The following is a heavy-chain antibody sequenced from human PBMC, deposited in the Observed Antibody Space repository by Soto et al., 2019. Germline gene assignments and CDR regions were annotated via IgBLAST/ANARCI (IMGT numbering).Heavy chain of an antibody. V-gene: IGHV1-69*13. Sequence: GSSVKVSCKASGGSFSSSSISWVRQAPGQGLEWMGGIIPIFGTANYAQKFQGRVTISADESTSTDYMELDSLRSEDTAVYYCARGDFYDRTGYYSPLGNVYYYGMDVWGQGTPVTVSS. J-gene: IGHJ6*02. CDR1: GGSFSSSS. D-gene: IGHD3-22*01. CDR2: IIPIFGTA. CDR3: ARGDFYDRTGYYSPLGNVYYYGMDV.